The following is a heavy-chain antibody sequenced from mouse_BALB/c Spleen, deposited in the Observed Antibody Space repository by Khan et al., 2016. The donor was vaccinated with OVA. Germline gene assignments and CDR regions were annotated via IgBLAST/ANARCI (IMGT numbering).Heavy chain of an antibody. CDR2: IFPGSDIP. CDR3: ARGGYSAFAY. J-gene: IGHJ3*01. D-gene: IGHD2-14*01. V-gene: IGHV1-77*01. CDR1: GYTFTAYI. Sequence: QMQLEESGPELVKPGASLKVSCKASGYTFTAYIIGWVKQSTRQGLEWIGDIFPGSDIPYYNEKFKDKATLTVDKSANTAYMQLSSLTSEDSAVYFCARGGYSAFAYWGQGTLVTVSA.